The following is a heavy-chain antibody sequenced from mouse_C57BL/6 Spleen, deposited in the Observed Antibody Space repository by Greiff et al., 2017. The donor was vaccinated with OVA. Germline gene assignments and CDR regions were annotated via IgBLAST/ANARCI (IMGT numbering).Heavy chain of an antibody. CDR3: ARGDGYLFDY. Sequence: VQVVESGPELVKPGASVKISCKASGYAFSSSWMNWVKQRPGKGLEWIGRIYPGDGDTNYNGKFKGKATLTADKSSSTAYMQLSSLTSEDSAVYFCARGDGYLFDYWGQGTTLTVSS. J-gene: IGHJ2*01. V-gene: IGHV1-82*01. D-gene: IGHD2-3*01. CDR1: GYAFSSSW. CDR2: IYPGDGDT.